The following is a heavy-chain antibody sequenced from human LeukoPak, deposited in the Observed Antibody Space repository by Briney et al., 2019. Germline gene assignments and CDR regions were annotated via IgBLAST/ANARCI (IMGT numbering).Heavy chain of an antibody. D-gene: IGHD3-22*01. V-gene: IGHV3-7*01. CDR2: IKQDGSEK. CDR3: ARVRTHKPDIYETSGYYGSYCMHV. Sequence: PGGSLRLSCAASGFTFSSYWMRWVRQAPGKGLEWVANIKQDGSEKYYVDSVKGRFTISRDNAKNSLYLQMNSLRAEDTAVYSCARVRTHKPDIYETSGYYGSYCMHVWGKRTTVTGYS. CDR1: GFTFSSYW. J-gene: IGHJ6*03.